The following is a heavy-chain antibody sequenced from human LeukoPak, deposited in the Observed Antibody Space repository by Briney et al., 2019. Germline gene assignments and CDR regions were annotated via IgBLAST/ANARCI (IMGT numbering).Heavy chain of an antibody. Sequence: PSETLSLTCAVYGGSFSGYYWSWIRQPPGKGLEWIGEINHSGSTNYNPSLKSRVTISVDTSKNQFSLKLSSVTAADTAVYYCARAVSHIVVVPAAFDLWGRGTLVTVSS. J-gene: IGHJ2*01. D-gene: IGHD2-2*01. CDR2: INHSGST. CDR3: ARAVSHIVVVPAAFDL. V-gene: IGHV4-34*01. CDR1: GGSFSGYY.